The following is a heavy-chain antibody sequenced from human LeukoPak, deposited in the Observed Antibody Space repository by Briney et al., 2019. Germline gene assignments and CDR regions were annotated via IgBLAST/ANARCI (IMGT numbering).Heavy chain of an antibody. CDR1: GGSFSGYY. D-gene: IGHD6-13*01. CDR3: ARFRVYGLDY. V-gene: IGHV4-34*01. J-gene: IGHJ4*02. Sequence: MASETLSLTCAVYGGSFSGYYWSWIRQPPGKGLEWIGEINHSGSTNYNPSLKGRVTISVDTSKNQFSLKLSSVTAADTAVYYCARFRVYGLDYWGQGTLVTVSS. CDR2: INHSGST.